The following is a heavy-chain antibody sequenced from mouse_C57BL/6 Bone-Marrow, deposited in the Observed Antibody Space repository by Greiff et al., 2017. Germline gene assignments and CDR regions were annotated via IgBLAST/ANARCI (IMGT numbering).Heavy chain of an antibody. CDR1: GFTFSDYG. CDR3: ARHYSNYPYYAMDY. CDR2: ISNLAYSI. Sequence: EVQVVESGGGLVQPGGSLKLSCAASGFTFSDYGMAWVRQAPRKGPEWVAFISNLAYSIYYADTVTGRFTISRENAKNTLYLEMSSLRSEDTAMYCCARHYSNYPYYAMDYWGQGTSVTVSS. J-gene: IGHJ4*01. V-gene: IGHV5-15*01. D-gene: IGHD2-5*01.